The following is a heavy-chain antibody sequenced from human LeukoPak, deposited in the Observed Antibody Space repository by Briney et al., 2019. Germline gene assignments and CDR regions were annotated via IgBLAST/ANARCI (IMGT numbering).Heavy chain of an antibody. V-gene: IGHV3-48*01. CDR3: AREVPNLDYFDY. CDR1: GFIFSSYS. J-gene: IGHJ4*02. CDR2: ISSSSTI. Sequence: GGSLRLSCAASGFIFSSYSMNWVRQAPGKGLEWVSYISSSSTIYYADSVKGRFTISRDNAKNSLYLQMNSLRAEDTAVHYCAREVPNLDYFDYWGQGTLVTVSS.